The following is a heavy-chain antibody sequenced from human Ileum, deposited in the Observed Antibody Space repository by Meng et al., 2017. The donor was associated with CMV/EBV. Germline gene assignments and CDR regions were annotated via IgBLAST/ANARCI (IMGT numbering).Heavy chain of an antibody. J-gene: IGHJ4*02. CDR1: GFIFSEYA. D-gene: IGHD6-13*01. V-gene: IGHV3-23*01. CDR3: AKGGRIAAAPIEE. Sequence: EVQLLESGGGLVQPGGSLRLSCTASGFIFSEYAMNWVRQAPGKGLEWVSGMGGSAGNTFYADSVKGRFTISRENVKNILYLQINSLRVEDTAVYYCAKGGRIAAAPIEEWGQGTLVTVSS. CDR2: MGGSAGNT.